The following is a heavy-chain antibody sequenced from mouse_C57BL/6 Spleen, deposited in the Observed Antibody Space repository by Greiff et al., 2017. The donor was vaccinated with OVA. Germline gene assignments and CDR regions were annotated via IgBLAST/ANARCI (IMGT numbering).Heavy chain of an antibody. CDR1: GYTFTDYN. D-gene: IGHD2-1*01. CDR3: ARGYGNYLYYFDY. V-gene: IGHV1-22*01. CDR2: INPNNGDT. J-gene: IGHJ2*01. Sequence: EVQLQQSGPELVKPGASVKMSCKASGYTFTDYNMHWVKQSHGKSLEWIGYINPNNGDTNYNGKFKGKATLTADKSSSTAYMQLSSLTSEDSAVYFCARGYGNYLYYFDYWGQGTTLTVSS.